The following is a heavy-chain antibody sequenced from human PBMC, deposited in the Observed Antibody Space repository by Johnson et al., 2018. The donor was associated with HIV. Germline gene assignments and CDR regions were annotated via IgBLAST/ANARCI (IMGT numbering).Heavy chain of an antibody. CDR1: GFTFDDYA. J-gene: IGHJ3*02. CDR3: AKTWGGYRSGWHGVWGAFDI. D-gene: IGHD6-19*01. V-gene: IGHV3-9*01. Sequence: VQLVDSGGGLVQPGGSLRLSCAASGFTFDDYAVHWVRQAPGKGLEWVSGINWSSNNIAYADSVRGRFTISRDNARNSLYLQMNSLRPEDTALYYCAKTWGGYRSGWHGVWGAFDIWGQGTMVTVSS. CDR2: INWSSNNI.